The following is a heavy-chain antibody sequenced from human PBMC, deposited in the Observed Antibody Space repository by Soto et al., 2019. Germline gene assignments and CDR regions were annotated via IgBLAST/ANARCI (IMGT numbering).Heavy chain of an antibody. D-gene: IGHD3-3*01. J-gene: IGHJ6*02. CDR2: INHSGST. CDR1: GGSFSGYY. CDR3: ARWGRGCDFWSGYYGSVYYYYGMDV. V-gene: IGHV4-34*01. Sequence: PSETLSLTCAVYGGSFSGYYWSWIRQPPGKGLEWIGEINHSGSTNYNPSLKSRVTISVDTSKNQFSLKLSSVTAADTAVYYCARWGRGCDFWSGYYGSVYYYYGMDVWGQGTTVTVSS.